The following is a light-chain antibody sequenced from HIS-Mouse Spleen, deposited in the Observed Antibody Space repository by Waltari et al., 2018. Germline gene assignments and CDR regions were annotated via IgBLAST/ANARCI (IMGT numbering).Light chain of an antibody. J-gene: IGKJ4*01. CDR1: QSVSSSY. Sequence: EIVLTQSPGTLSLSPGERATLSCRASQSVSSSYLAWYQQKPGQAPRLLIYGASSRATGIPDRFSGSGSGTDFTLTISRLEPEDFAVYYCQQYGSSPLTFGGG. V-gene: IGKV3-20*01. CDR3: QQYGSSPLT. CDR2: GAS.